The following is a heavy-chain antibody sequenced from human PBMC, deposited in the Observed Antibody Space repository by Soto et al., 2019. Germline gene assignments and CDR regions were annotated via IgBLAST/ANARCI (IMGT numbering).Heavy chain of an antibody. CDR2: ISGSGNTI. V-gene: IGHV3-48*01. D-gene: IGHD3-22*01. J-gene: IGHJ4*02. Sequence: EVQLVESGGGLVQPGGSLRLSCAASGFTFSSYTMNWVRQAPGKGLEWVSYISGSGNTIYYADSVKGRFTISRDNAKNSLYLQMNTLRVEDTAVYYCTSPNYDSSGYRTFNYWGQGTLVTVSS. CDR3: TSPNYDSSGYRTFNY. CDR1: GFTFSSYT.